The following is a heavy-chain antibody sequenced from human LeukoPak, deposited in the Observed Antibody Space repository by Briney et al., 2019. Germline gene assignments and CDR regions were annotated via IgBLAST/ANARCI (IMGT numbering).Heavy chain of an antibody. D-gene: IGHD1-26*01. CDR3: AVGATHFDY. CDR1: GGSIRSNNYY. CDR2: IYYSGST. V-gene: IGHV4-39*01. Sequence: SETLSLTCTVSGGSIRSNNYYWAGIRQPPGKGLEWIGSIYYSGSTYYNPSLKSRVTISVDTSKNQFSLKLSSVTAADTAVYYCAVGATHFDYWGQGTLVTVSS. J-gene: IGHJ4*02.